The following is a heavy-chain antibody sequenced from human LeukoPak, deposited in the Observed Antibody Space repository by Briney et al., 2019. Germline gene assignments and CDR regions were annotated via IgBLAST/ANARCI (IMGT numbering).Heavy chain of an antibody. Sequence: GGSLRLSCAASGFTFSSYSMNWVRQAPGKGLEWVSSISSSSSYIYYADSVKGRFTISRDNAKNSLYLQMNSLRAEDTAVYYCASDSPYGDFFDYWGQGTLVTVSS. V-gene: IGHV3-21*01. CDR1: GFTFSSYS. J-gene: IGHJ4*02. CDR3: ASDSPYGDFFDY. CDR2: ISSSSSYI. D-gene: IGHD4-17*01.